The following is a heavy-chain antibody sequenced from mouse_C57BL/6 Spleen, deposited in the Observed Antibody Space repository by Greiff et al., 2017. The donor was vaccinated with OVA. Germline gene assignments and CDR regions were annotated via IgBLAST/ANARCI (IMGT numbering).Heavy chain of an antibody. Sequence: VQLQQSGPELVKPGASVKISCKASGYSFTGYYMNWVKQSPEKSLEWIGEINPSTGGTTYNQKFKAKATLTVDKSSSTAYMQLKSLTSEDSAVYYCARQGYDYDEFAYWGQGTLVTVSA. J-gene: IGHJ3*01. CDR1: GYSFTGYY. CDR3: ARQGYDYDEFAY. V-gene: IGHV1-42*01. D-gene: IGHD2-4*01. CDR2: INPSTGGT.